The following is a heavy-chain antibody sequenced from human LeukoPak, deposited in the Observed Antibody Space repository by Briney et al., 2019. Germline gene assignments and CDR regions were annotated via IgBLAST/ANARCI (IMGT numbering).Heavy chain of an antibody. CDR1: GYTFISYD. CDR3: ARGQEGYYYDSTGYPASFDS. J-gene: IGHJ4*02. Sequence: ASVKVSCKASGYTFISYDINWVRQATGQGLEWMGWMNPNSGNTGYAQKFQGRVTMTRNTSISTAYMELSSLTSEDTAVYYCARGQEGYYYDSTGYPASFDSWGQGTLVIVSS. CDR2: MNPNSGNT. V-gene: IGHV1-8*01. D-gene: IGHD3-22*01.